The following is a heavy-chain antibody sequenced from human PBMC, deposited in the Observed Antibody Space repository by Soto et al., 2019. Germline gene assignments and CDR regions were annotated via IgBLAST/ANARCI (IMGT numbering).Heavy chain of an antibody. D-gene: IGHD2-2*01. J-gene: IGHJ5*02. Sequence: PSETLSLTCAVSGGSISSGGYSWSWIRQPPGKGLECIGYIYHSGSTYYNPSLKSRVTISVDRSKNQFSLKLSSVTAADTAVYYCARVPDRWGQGTLATVSS. V-gene: IGHV4-30-2*01. CDR1: GGSISSGGYS. CDR3: ARVPDR. CDR2: IYHSGST.